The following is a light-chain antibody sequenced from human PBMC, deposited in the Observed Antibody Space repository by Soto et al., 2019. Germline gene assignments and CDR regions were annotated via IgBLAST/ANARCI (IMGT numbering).Light chain of an antibody. CDR3: GTWDSSLSAHV. Sequence: SVLTQPPSVSAVPGQKVTISCSGSSSDIGNNYVSWFQQLPGTAPKLLIYDNNERPSGVPDRFSGSKSGTSATLGITGLQTGDEADYYCGTWDSSLSAHVFGTGTKVTVL. V-gene: IGLV1-51*01. J-gene: IGLJ1*01. CDR1: SSDIGNNY. CDR2: DNN.